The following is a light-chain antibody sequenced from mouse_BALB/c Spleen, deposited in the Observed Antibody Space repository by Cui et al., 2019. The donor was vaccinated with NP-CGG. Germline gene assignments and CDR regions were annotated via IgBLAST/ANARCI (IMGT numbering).Light chain of an antibody. Sequence: QAVVTQESALTTSPGETVTLTCRSSAGAITTSNYANWVQEKPDHLFTGLIGGTNNRAPGVPARFSGPLIGEKAALTITGAQTEDEAIYFCALWYSNHWVFGGGTKLTVL. CDR2: GTN. CDR3: ALWYSNHWV. J-gene: IGLJ1*01. CDR1: AGAITTSNY. V-gene: IGLV1*01.